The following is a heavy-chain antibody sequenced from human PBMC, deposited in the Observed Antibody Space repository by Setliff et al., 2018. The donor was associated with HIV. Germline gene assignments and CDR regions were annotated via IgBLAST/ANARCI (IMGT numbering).Heavy chain of an antibody. J-gene: IGHJ4*02. CDR2: INPNSGGT. CDR3: ARPGWDYYDSSGYIFFPGLPDY. V-gene: IGHV1-2*02. Sequence: ASVKVSCKTFGYYFNIDYMHWVRQAPGQGLEWMGWINPNSGGTNYAQKFQGRVTMTRDTSTNTVYMELSSLRSEDTAVYYCARPGWDYYDSSGYIFFPGLPDYWGQGTLVTVSS. D-gene: IGHD3-22*01. CDR1: GYYFNIDY.